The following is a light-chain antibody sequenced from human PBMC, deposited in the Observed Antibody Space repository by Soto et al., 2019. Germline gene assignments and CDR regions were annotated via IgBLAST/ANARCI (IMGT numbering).Light chain of an antibody. CDR3: ETWNSNTRV. CDR1: SGHSSYI. V-gene: IGLV4-60*02. Sequence: QSVLTQSSSASASLGSSVKLTCTLNSGHSSYIIAWHQQQPGKAPRYLMKLEGSGTYNKGSGVPDRFSGSSSGADRYLTISNLQFEDEADYYCETWNSNTRVFGGGTKLT. J-gene: IGLJ2*01. CDR2: LEGSGTY.